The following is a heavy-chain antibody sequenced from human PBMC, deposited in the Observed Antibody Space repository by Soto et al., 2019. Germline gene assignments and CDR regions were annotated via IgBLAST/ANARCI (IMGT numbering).Heavy chain of an antibody. Sequence: QVQLVESGGGVVQPGRSLRLSCAASGFTFSSYAMHWVRQAPGKGLEWVAVISYDGSNKYYADSVKGRFTISKDNSKTTLYLQMSSLRAEDTAVYYYARDFLLGIDWGQGTLVTVSS. CDR3: ARDFLLGID. V-gene: IGHV3-30-3*01. CDR2: ISYDGSNK. D-gene: IGHD1-26*01. J-gene: IGHJ4*02. CDR1: GFTFSSYA.